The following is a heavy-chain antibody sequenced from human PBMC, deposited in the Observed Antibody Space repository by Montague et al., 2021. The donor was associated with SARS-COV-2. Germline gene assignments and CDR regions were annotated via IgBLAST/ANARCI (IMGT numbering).Heavy chain of an antibody. CDR3: ARFNYYDMNFEL. J-gene: IGHJ2*01. CDR2: T. V-gene: IGHV4-59*01. D-gene: IGHD3-22*01. Sequence: TNYNPSLKSRVTISVDTSKNQISLKLTHVTAADTAVDYCARFNYYDMNFELGGRGPLVTVSS.